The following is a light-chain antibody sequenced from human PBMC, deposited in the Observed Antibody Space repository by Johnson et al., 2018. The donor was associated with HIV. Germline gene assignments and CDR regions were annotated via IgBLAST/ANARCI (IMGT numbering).Light chain of an antibody. CDR1: SSNIGNNY. V-gene: IGLV1-51*02. CDR3: GTWDSSLSAGV. CDR2: ESN. Sequence: QSVLTQPPSVSAAPGQKVTISCSGSSSNIGNNYVSWYQQLPGTAPKLLIYESNKRPSGIPDRFSGSKSGTSATLGITGLQTGDEAYYYCGTWDSSLSAGVVGTGTTVTVL. J-gene: IGLJ1*01.